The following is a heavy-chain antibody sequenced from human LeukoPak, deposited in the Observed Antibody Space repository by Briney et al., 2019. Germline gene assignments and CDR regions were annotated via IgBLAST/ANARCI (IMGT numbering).Heavy chain of an antibody. CDR2: IYYSGNT. V-gene: IGHV4-59*11. D-gene: IGHD2-2*01. Sequence: SETLSLTCIVSGGSISTHYWSWIRQPPGKGLEWIGYIYYSGNTKYNPSLKSRVSISVDTSKNQFSLKLSSVTAADTAVYYCARRVPAARGYYYYYYMDVWGKGTTVTISS. CDR1: GGSISTHY. CDR3: ARRVPAARGYYYYYYMDV. J-gene: IGHJ6*03.